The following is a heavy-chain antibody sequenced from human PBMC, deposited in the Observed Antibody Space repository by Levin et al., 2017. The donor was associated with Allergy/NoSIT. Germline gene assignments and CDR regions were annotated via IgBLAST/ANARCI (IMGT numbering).Heavy chain of an antibody. J-gene: IGHJ6*02. V-gene: IGHV3-23*01. CDR3: AKSPSASGAYGMDV. Sequence: HPGGSLRLSCAGTGFIFNNYAMSWVRQTPGKGLEWVSTITAGGVGTYFADYVEGRFTISTDTSQNTVYLHMSSLRAEDTAVYYCAKSPSASGAYGMDVWGRGTTVTVSS. CDR1: GFIFNNYA. D-gene: IGHD1-26*01. CDR2: ITAGGVGT.